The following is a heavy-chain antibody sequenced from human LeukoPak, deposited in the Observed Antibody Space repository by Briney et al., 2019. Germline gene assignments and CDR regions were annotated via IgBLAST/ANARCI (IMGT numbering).Heavy chain of an antibody. V-gene: IGHV4-31*03. CDR2: IYYSGST. CDR3: ARGRYSGYYFDY. J-gene: IGHJ4*02. Sequence: SETLSLTCTVSGGSISSGGYYWSWIRQHPAKGLEWIGYIYYSGSTYYNPSLKSRVTISVDTSKNQFSLKLSSVTAADTAVYYCARGRYSGYYFDYWGQGTLVTVSS. CDR1: GGSISSGGYY. D-gene: IGHD5-12*01.